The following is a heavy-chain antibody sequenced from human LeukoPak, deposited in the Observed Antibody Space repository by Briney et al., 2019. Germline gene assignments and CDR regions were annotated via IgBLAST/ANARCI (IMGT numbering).Heavy chain of an antibody. CDR1: GFAFSSYA. J-gene: IGHJ4*02. V-gene: IGHV3-23*01. CDR3: AKDSVHSYATGDY. Sequence: SGGSLRLSCAASGFAFSSYAMSWVRQAPGKGLEWVSAISGSGGSTYYADSVKGRFTISRDNSKNTLYLQMNSLRAEDTAVYYCAKDSVHSYATGDYWGQGTLVTVSS. CDR2: ISGSGGST. D-gene: IGHD5-18*01.